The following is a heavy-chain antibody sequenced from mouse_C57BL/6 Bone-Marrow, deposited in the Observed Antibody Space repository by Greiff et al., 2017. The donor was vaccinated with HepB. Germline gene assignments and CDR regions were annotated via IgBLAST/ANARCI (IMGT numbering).Heavy chain of an antibody. CDR1: GYTFTDYA. V-gene: IGHV1-67*01. CDR2: ISTYYGDA. D-gene: IGHD1-1*02. CDR3: ARAWSITMVVDY. J-gene: IGHJ2*01. Sequence: QVQLKESGPELVRPGVSVKISCKGSGYTFTDYAMHWVKQSHAKSLEWIGVISTYYGDASYNQKFKDKATMTVDKSSSTAYMELARLTSEDSAVDYWARAWSITMVVDYWGKGATLTVAS.